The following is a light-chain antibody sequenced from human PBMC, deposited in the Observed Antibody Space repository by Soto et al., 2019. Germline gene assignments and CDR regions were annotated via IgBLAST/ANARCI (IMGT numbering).Light chain of an antibody. CDR1: QGITSW. CDR3: QQTSSFPLT. CDR2: AAS. V-gene: IGKV1-12*01. Sequence: DIQMNQSPSSVSASVGDSLTITCRASQGITSWVSWYQHKPGRAPKLLIYAASRLQSGVPSRFSGSRSGTDFTLTISSLQPEDFGTYYCQQTSSFPLTLGGGTKVEIK. J-gene: IGKJ4*01.